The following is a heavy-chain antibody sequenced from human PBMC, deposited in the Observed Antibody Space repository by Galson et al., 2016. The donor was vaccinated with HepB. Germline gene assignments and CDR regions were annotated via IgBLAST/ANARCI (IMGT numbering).Heavy chain of an antibody. CDR1: GASISGYY. CDR2: ISYSGRT. CDR3: ARDDSGGWYGFHYGMDV. V-gene: IGHV4-59*01. Sequence: ETLSLTCTVSGASISGYYLSWIRQPPGKGLEWIGYISYSGRTNYNPSLKSRVTISVDTSKNQFSLKLSSVTAADTAVYYCARDDSGGWYGFHYGMDVWGQGTTVTVSS. J-gene: IGHJ6*02. D-gene: IGHD6-19*01.